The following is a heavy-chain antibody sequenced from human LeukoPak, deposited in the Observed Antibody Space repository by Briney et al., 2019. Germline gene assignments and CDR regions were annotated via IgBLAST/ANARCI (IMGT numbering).Heavy chain of an antibody. D-gene: IGHD2-15*01. V-gene: IGHV3-30*04. J-gene: IGHJ4*02. CDR1: GFTFSSYA. Sequence: SGGSLRLSCAASGFTFSSYAMHWVRQAPGKGLEWVAVISYDGSNKYYADSVKGRFTISRDNAKNSLYLQMNSLRADDTAVYYCTREQDREAAATVIGDYWGQGALVTVSS. CDR2: ISYDGSNK. CDR3: TREQDREAAATVIGDY.